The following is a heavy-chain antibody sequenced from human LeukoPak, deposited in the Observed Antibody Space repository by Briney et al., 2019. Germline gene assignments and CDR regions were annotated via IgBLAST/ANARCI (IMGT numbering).Heavy chain of an antibody. CDR2: IVVSNGNT. D-gene: IGHD6-19*01. CDR1: GFTFSTSA. CDR3: AKLIRNSGWPFDN. Sequence: PGGSLRLSCAASGFTFSTSAMAWVRQAAGKGLEWVSTIVVSNGNTYYADSVKGRFTISRDTSKSTLYLQMSSLRAEDTAIYYCAKLIRNSGWPFDNWGQGTLVTVSS. V-gene: IGHV3-23*01. J-gene: IGHJ4*02.